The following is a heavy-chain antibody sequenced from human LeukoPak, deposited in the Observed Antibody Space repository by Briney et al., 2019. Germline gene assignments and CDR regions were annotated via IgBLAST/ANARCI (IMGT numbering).Heavy chain of an antibody. V-gene: IGHV3-48*01. J-gene: IGHJ6*03. CDR2: ISSSSSTI. CDR1: GFTFSSYS. D-gene: IGHD2-2*01. Sequence: GGSLRLSCAASGFTFSSYSMNWVRQAPGKGREWVSYISSSSSTIYYADSVKGRFTISRDNAKNSLYLQMNSLRAEDTAVYYCARWSCSSTSCSSYYYYYYMDVWGKGTTVTVSS. CDR3: ARWSCSSTSCSSYYYYYYMDV.